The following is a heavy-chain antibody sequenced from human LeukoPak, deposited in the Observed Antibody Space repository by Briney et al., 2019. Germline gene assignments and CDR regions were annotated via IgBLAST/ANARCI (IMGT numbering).Heavy chain of an antibody. D-gene: IGHD6-13*01. CDR2: ISGSGGST. CDR3: AKSKEAAAYYYYYMDV. J-gene: IGHJ6*03. Sequence: GGSLRLSCAASGFTFSSYAMSWVRQAPGKGLEWVSAISGSGGSTYYADSVKGRFTISRDNSKNTLYLQMNSLRAEDTAVYYCAKSKEAAAYYYYYMDVWGKGTTVTVSS. V-gene: IGHV3-23*01. CDR1: GFTFSSYA.